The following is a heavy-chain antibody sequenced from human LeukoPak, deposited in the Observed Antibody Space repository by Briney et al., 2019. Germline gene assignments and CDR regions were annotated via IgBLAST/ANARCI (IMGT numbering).Heavy chain of an antibody. Sequence: SETLSLTCTVSGGSISSYYWSWIRQPPGKGLDWIGYIYYSGSTNYNPSLKSRVTISVDTSKNQFSLKLSSVTAADTAVYYCARGDYGPTYSPSYYYYYMDVWGKGTTVTVSS. V-gene: IGHV4-59*01. J-gene: IGHJ6*03. CDR1: GGSISSYY. D-gene: IGHD4-17*01. CDR2: IYYSGST. CDR3: ARGDYGPTYSPSYYYYYMDV.